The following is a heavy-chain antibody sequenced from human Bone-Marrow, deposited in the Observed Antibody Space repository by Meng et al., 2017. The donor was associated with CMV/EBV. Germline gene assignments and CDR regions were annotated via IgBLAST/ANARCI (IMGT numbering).Heavy chain of an antibody. V-gene: IGHV3-21*01. CDR3: SRGGVTTRGYSC. Sequence: GESLKISCAASGFTFTDYSMNWVRQAPGKGLEWVSSIDTTSPYIYYADSVKGRFTISRDNAKNSLFLQMDSLRAEDTAVYYCSRGGVTTRGYSCWGQGTLVTVSS. CDR2: IDTTSPYI. D-gene: IGHD3-22*01. J-gene: IGHJ4*02. CDR1: GFTFTDYS.